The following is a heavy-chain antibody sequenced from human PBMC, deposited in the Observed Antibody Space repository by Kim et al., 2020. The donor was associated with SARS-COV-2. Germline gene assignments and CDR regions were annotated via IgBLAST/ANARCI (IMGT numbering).Heavy chain of an antibody. Sequence: HTASTKSTPSLKNRVTISVDTSKNQFSLKLSAVTAADTAVYYCARRSDDYWGQGTLVTVSS. J-gene: IGHJ4*02. CDR3: ARRSDDY. CDR2: HTAST. V-gene: IGHV4-34*01.